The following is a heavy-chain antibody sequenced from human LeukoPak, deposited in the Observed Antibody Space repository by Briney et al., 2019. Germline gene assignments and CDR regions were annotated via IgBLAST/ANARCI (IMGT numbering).Heavy chain of an antibody. CDR3: ARHGVSGWPHPRYYYYGMDV. V-gene: IGHV4-59*08. CDR1: GGSISSYY. Sequence: SETLSLTCTVSGGSISSYYWSWIRQPPGKGLEWIGYIYYSGSTNYNPSLKSRVTISVDTSKNQFSLKLSSVTAADTAVYYCARHGVSGWPHPRYYYYGMDVWGQGTTVTVSS. CDR2: IYYSGST. J-gene: IGHJ6*02. D-gene: IGHD6-19*01.